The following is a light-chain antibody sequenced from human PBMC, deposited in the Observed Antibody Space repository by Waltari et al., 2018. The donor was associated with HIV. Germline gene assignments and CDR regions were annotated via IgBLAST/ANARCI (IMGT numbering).Light chain of an antibody. CDR3: SSYTSSSTLLHVV. V-gene: IGLV1-47*01. J-gene: IGLJ2*01. CDR1: SSNIGSNY. Sequence: QSVLTQSPSASGTPGQRVTISCSGSSSNIGSNYVYWYQQLPGTAPKLLIYGSNQRPPGVPDRFSGSKSGNTASLTISGLQAEDEADYYCSSYTSSSTLLHVVFGGGTKLTVL. CDR2: GSN.